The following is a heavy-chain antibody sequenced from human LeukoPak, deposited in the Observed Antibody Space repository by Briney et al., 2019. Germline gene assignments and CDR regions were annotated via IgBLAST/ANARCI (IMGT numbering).Heavy chain of an antibody. CDR1: GLAFSSFW. D-gene: IGHD4-23*01. Sequence: PGGSPRLSCAASGLAFSSFWMNWVRQAPGKGLEWVANINQDGSEKYYVDSVKGRFTISRDNAKNSLYLQMNSLRAEDTAVYYCAGDPDYGGNSGLDYWGQGTLVTVSS. V-gene: IGHV3-7*04. CDR3: AGDPDYGGNSGLDY. CDR2: INQDGSEK. J-gene: IGHJ4*02.